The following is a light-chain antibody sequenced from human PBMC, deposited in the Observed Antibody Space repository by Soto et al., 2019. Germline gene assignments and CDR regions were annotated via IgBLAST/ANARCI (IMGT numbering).Light chain of an antibody. CDR1: SSDVGGYNY. CDR3: SSYTSSSTSEV. Sequence: QSVLTQPASVSGSPGQSITISCTGTSSDVGGYNYVSWYQQHPGKAPKLMIYDVSNWPSGVSNRFSGSKSGNTASLTISGLQAEDEADYYCSSYTSSSTSEVFGTGTKVTVL. CDR2: DVS. V-gene: IGLV2-14*01. J-gene: IGLJ1*01.